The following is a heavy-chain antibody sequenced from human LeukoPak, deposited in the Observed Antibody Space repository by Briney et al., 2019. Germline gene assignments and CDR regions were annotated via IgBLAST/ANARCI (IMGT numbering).Heavy chain of an antibody. V-gene: IGHV3-21*01. Sequence: KPGGSLRLSCAASGFTFSSYSMNWVRQAPGKGLEWVSSISSSSSHIYYADSVKGRFTISRDNAKNSLYLQMNSLRAEDTAVYYCARGNWFDPWGQGTLVTVSS. CDR3: ARGNWFDP. CDR1: GFTFSSYS. CDR2: ISSSSSHI. J-gene: IGHJ5*02.